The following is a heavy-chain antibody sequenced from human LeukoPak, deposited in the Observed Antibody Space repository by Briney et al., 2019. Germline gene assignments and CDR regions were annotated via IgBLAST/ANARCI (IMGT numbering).Heavy chain of an antibody. V-gene: IGHV4-34*01. CDR2: INHSGST. J-gene: IGHJ6*03. CDR1: GGSISSHY. CDR3: ATTGTTQANYYSYHRDV. D-gene: IGHD1-7*01. Sequence: SETLSLTCTVSGGSISSHYGSWIRQPPGKGLEWIGEINHSGSTNYNPSLKSRVTISVDTSKNQFSLKLSSVTAADTAVYYCATTGTTQANYYSYHRDVWGKGTTVTVSS.